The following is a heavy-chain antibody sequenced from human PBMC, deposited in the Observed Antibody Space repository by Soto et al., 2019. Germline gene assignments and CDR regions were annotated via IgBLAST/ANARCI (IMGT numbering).Heavy chain of an antibody. CDR2: IIPIFGTA. Sequence: ASVKVSCKASGGTFSSYAISWVRQAPGQGLEWMGGIIPIFGTANYAQKFQGRVTITADESTSTAYMELSSLRSEDTAVYYCARDQERSYYDFWSGYYFAFDIWGQGTMVTVSS. CDR1: GGTFSSYA. D-gene: IGHD3-3*01. J-gene: IGHJ3*02. CDR3: ARDQERSYYDFWSGYYFAFDI. V-gene: IGHV1-69*13.